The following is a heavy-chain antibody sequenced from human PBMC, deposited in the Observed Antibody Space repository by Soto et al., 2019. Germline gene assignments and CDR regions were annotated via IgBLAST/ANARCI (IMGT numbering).Heavy chain of an antibody. CDR2: IYHSGST. V-gene: IGHV4-4*02. Sequence: QVQLQESGPGLVKPSGTLSLTCAVSGGSISSSNWWSWVRQPPGKGLEWIGEIYHSGSTNYNPSLKSRVTISVDKSKNQCSLKLSSVTAADTAVYYCARERARYYDARFYYGMDVWGQGTTVTVSS. CDR3: ARERARYYDARFYYGMDV. CDR1: GGSISSSNW. J-gene: IGHJ6*02. D-gene: IGHD3-22*01.